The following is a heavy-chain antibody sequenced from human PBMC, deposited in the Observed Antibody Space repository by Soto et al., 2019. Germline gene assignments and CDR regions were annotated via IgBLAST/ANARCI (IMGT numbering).Heavy chain of an antibody. CDR2: IVVGSGNT. CDR3: AADRGWFGELLSAFDI. V-gene: IGHV1-58*01. CDR1: GFTFTSSA. Sequence: GASVKVSCKASGFTFTSSAVQWVRQARGQRLEWIGWIVVGSGNTNYAQKFQERVTITRDMSTSTAYMGLSSLRSEDTAVYYCAADRGWFGELLSAFDIWGQGTMVTVSS. D-gene: IGHD3-10*01. J-gene: IGHJ3*02.